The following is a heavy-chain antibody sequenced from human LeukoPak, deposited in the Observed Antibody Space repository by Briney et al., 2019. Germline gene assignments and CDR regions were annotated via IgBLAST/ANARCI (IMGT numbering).Heavy chain of an antibody. Sequence: PGGSLRLSCAASGFTFDDYAMHWVRQAPGKGLEWVSGISWNSGSISYADSVKGRFTISRDNAKNSLYLQMNSLRAEDTALYYCAKDISTIFGVVTTFDYWGQGTLVTVSS. J-gene: IGHJ4*02. CDR3: AKDISTIFGVVTTFDY. V-gene: IGHV3-9*01. D-gene: IGHD3-3*01. CDR2: ISWNSGSI. CDR1: GFTFDDYA.